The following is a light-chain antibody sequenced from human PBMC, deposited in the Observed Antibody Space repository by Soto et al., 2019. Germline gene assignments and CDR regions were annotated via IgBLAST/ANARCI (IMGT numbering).Light chain of an antibody. Sequence: VVTQPPSVSGAPGQRVTISCTGSSSNIGAGYNVHWYQQLPGTAPKLLIYANSNRPSGVPDRFSGSKSGTSASLAITGLQPEDEADYYCQAYDSSLSGYVFGTGTKLTVL. J-gene: IGLJ1*01. V-gene: IGLV1-40*01. CDR1: SSNIGAGYN. CDR3: QAYDSSLSGYV. CDR2: ANS.